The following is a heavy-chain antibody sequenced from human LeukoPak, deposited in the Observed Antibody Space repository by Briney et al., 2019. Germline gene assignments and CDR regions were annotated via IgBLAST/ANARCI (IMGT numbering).Heavy chain of an antibody. CDR1: GFTFSSYG. V-gene: IGHV3-30*03. Sequence: GGSLRLSCAASGFTFSSYGMHWVRQAPGKGLDWVAVISNDGSKKYYADSVKGRFTISRDNSKNTLSLQVSSLRTEDTAVYYCARAVAGLFDYWGQGTLVTVSS. CDR3: ARAVAGLFDY. D-gene: IGHD6-19*01. J-gene: IGHJ4*02. CDR2: ISNDGSKK.